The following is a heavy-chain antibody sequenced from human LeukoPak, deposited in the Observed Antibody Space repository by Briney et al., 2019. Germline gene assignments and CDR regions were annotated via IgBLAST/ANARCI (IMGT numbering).Heavy chain of an antibody. D-gene: IGHD2-2*01. Sequence: PSETLSLTCTVSGGSISSGGYYWSWIRQHPGKGLEWIGYIYYSGSTYYNPSLKSRVTISVDTSKNQFSLKLSSVTAADTAVYYCASLPVANGDYFDYWGQGTLVTVSS. CDR3: ASLPVANGDYFDY. V-gene: IGHV4-31*03. CDR1: GGSISSGGYY. J-gene: IGHJ4*02. CDR2: IYYSGST.